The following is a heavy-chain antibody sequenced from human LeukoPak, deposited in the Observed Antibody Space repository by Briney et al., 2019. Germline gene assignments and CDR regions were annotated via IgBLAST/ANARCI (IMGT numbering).Heavy chain of an antibody. J-gene: IGHJ4*02. CDR3: ARRGVVIRVILVGFHKEAYYFDS. V-gene: IGHV3-23*01. Sequence: TGGSLRLSCAVSGFTLNNYGMSWVRQAPGKGLEWVAGIRGSGGRTSYADSVKGRFTISRDNPKNTLYLQMNSLGAEDTAVYFCARRGVVIRVILVGFHKEAYYFDSWGQGALVTVSS. CDR2: IRGSGGRT. CDR1: GFTLNNYG. D-gene: IGHD3-22*01.